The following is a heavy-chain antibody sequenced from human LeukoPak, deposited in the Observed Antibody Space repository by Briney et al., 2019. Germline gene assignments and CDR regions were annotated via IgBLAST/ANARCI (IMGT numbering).Heavy chain of an antibody. CDR1: GYTFTGYY. CDR2: INRNSGST. CDR3: ARDKDD. Sequence: ASLKLSCKASGYTFTGYYMHWVRQAPGQGLEWMAWINRNSGSTYYAHTFQGRVTISRDTSINTAYLEMSRLRADDTAVYYCARDKDDWGQGTLVTVSS. V-gene: IGHV1-2*02. J-gene: IGHJ4*02.